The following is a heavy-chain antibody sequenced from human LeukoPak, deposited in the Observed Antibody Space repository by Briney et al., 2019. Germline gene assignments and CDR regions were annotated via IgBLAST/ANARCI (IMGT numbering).Heavy chain of an antibody. CDR3: ARGGYAYYYMDV. CDR2: IYHSGST. CDR1: GGSISSGGYY. V-gene: IGHV4-30-2*01. Sequence: PSETLSLTCTVSGGSISSGGYYWSWIRQPPGKGLEWIGYIYHSGSTYYNPSLKSRVTISVDRSKNQFSLKPSSVTAADTAVYYCARGGYAYYYMDVWGKGTTVTVSS. J-gene: IGHJ6*03. D-gene: IGHD5-12*01.